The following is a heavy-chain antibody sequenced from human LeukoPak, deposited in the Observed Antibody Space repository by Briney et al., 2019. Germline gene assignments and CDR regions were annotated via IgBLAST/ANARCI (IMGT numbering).Heavy chain of an antibody. CDR1: GFTFSSYT. Sequence: PGGSLRLSCAASGFTFSSYTMHWVRQAPGKGLEWLSSISGSSNHIFSADSVKGRFTISRHNGRNSLYLQMDSLRAGDTAVYFCAREGYFDSGVLYRRRISHDPFDFWGQGTMVTVSS. CDR2: ISGSSNHI. D-gene: IGHD3-22*01. J-gene: IGHJ3*01. CDR3: AREGYFDSGVLYRRRISHDPFDF. V-gene: IGHV3-21*01.